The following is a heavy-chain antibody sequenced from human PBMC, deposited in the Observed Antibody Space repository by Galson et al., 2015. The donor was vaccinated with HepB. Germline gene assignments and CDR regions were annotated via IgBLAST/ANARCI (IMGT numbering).Heavy chain of an antibody. Sequence: SVKVSCKASGYTFTSYDINWVRQATGQGLEWMGWMNPNSGNTGYAQKFQGRVTMTRNTSISTAYMELSSLRSEDTAVYYCAILGLYSSSWYVVPPFDYWGQGTLVTVSS. J-gene: IGHJ4*02. D-gene: IGHD6-13*01. V-gene: IGHV1-8*01. CDR1: GYTFTSYD. CDR2: MNPNSGNT. CDR3: AILGLYSSSWYVVPPFDY.